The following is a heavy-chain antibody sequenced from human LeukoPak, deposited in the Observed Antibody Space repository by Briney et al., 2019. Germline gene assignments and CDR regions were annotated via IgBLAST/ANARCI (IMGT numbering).Heavy chain of an antibody. V-gene: IGHV4-4*02. CDR1: GGSISSAHW. D-gene: IGHD2-2*01. CDR2: VDHSGST. CDR3: ARVHKYCSGISCYRFDP. Sequence: PSETLSLTCAVSGGSISSAHWWSWVRQPPVKGLEWIGEVDHSGSTKYNRALKSRVTISVDKSKNQFSLRLSSVTAADTAVYYCARVHKYCSGISCYRFDPWGQGTLVTVSS. J-gene: IGHJ5*02.